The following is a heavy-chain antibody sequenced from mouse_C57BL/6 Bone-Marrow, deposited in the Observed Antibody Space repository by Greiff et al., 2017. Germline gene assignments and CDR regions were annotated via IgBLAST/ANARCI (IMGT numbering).Heavy chain of an antibody. J-gene: IGHJ2*01. CDR2: IYPRSGNT. CDR1: GYTFTSYG. CDR3: ARSGYYYGLYYFDY. Sequence: VQLQQSGAELARPGASVKLSCKASGYTFTSYGISWVKQRTGQGLEWIGEIYPRSGNTYYNEKFKGKATLTADKSSSTAYMELRSLTSEDSAVYFCARSGYYYGLYYFDYWGQGTTLTVSS. V-gene: IGHV1-81*01. D-gene: IGHD1-1*01.